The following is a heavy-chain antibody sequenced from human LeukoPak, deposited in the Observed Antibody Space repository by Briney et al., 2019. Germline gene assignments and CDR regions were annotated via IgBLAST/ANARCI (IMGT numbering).Heavy chain of an antibody. CDR1: GGSISSGSYY. Sequence: SQTLSLTCTVSGGSISSGSYYWSWIRQPSGKGLEWIGRIYTSGSTNYNPSLKSRVTISVDTSKNQFSLKLSSVTAADTAVYYCARVKQATGHGHIKGIAARSIPRGKYYFDYWGQGTLVTVSS. J-gene: IGHJ4*02. CDR2: IYTSGST. CDR3: ARVKQATGHGHIKGIAARSIPRGKYYFDY. D-gene: IGHD6-6*01. V-gene: IGHV4-61*02.